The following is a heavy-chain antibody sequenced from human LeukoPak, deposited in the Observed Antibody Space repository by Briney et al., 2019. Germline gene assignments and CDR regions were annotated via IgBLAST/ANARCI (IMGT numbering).Heavy chain of an antibody. CDR2: ISYDGSNK. Sequence: PGGSLRLSCAASGFTFSSYGMHWVRQAPGKGLEWVAVISYDGSNKYYADSVKGRFTISRDNSINTLYLQMNSLRAEDTAVYYCAKVTSGDKASVAIPDYWGQGTLVTVSS. CDR1: GFTFSSYG. D-gene: IGHD2-21*01. V-gene: IGHV3-30*18. CDR3: AKVTSGDKASVAIPDY. J-gene: IGHJ4*02.